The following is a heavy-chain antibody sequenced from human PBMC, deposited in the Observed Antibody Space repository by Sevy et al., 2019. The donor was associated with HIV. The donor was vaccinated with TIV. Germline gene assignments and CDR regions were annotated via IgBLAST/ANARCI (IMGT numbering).Heavy chain of an antibody. D-gene: IGHD3-16*01. Sequence: GGSLRLSCAASGFTFSDYHMHWVRQAPGKGLEWVAIISYDGRNNKYNGDSVKGRFTITRDNSKNTVYLQMNTLRAEDTAIYYCARDRGEILSSAFDYWGQGTLVTVSS. J-gene: IGHJ4*02. CDR2: ISYDGRNNK. CDR1: GFTFSDYH. V-gene: IGHV3-30*04. CDR3: ARDRGEILSSAFDY.